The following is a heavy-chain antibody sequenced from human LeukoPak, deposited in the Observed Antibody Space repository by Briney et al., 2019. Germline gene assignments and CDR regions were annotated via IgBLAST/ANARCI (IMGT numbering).Heavy chain of an antibody. CDR1: GFTFSTYG. Sequence: GGSLRLSCAASGFTFSTYGMHWVRQAPGEGLEWVTVIWHDGSHKDYADSVKGRFTISRDNSKNTLYLQMNDLRAEDTAVYFCVRGWGSNVYASAFDVWGQGTMVTVSS. CDR3: VRGWGSNVYASAFDV. D-gene: IGHD3-16*01. CDR2: IWHDGSHK. V-gene: IGHV3-33*01. J-gene: IGHJ3*01.